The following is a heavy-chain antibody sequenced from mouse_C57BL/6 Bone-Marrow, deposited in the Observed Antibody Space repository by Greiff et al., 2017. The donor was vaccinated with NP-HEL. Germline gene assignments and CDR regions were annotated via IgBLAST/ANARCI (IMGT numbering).Heavy chain of an antibody. Sequence: VQRVESGAELARPGASVKLSCKASGYTFTSYGISWVKQRTGQGLEWIGEIYPRSGNTYYNEKFKGKATLTADKSSSTAYMELRSLTSEDSAVYFCARGDYYGSSPPWFAYWGQGTLVTVSA. CDR2: IYPRSGNT. V-gene: IGHV1-81*01. J-gene: IGHJ3*01. CDR1: GYTFTSYG. D-gene: IGHD1-1*01. CDR3: ARGDYYGSSPPWFAY.